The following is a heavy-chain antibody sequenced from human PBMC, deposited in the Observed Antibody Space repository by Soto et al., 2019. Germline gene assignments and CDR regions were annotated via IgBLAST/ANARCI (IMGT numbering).Heavy chain of an antibody. J-gene: IGHJ3*02. V-gene: IGHV1-69*06. CDR3: AKDKIGYSSSTAFDI. CDR1: GGTFSSYA. Sequence: SVKVSCKASGGTFSSYAISWVRQAPGQGLEWMGGIIPIFGTANYAQKFQGRVTITADKSTSTAYMELSSLRSEDTAVYYCAKDKIGYSSSTAFDIWGQGTMVTVSS. CDR2: IIPIFGTA. D-gene: IGHD6-19*01.